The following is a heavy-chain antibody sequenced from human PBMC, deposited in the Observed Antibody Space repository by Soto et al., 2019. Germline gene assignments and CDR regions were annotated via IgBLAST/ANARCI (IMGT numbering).Heavy chain of an antibody. CDR3: ARAWPNYYYYMDV. J-gene: IGHJ6*03. CDR1: GGPSNSYY. Sequence: SETLSLTCTVSGGPSNSYYWTWIRQPPGKGLQWIGYIYDNGFTNYNRSLKSRVTISVDTSKNQFSLKLNSVTAADTAVYYCARAWPNYYYYMDVWGKGTTVTVSS. V-gene: IGHV4-59*08. CDR2: IYDNGFT.